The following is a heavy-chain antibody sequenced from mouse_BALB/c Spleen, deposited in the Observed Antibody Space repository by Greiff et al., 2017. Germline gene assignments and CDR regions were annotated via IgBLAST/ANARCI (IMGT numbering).Heavy chain of an antibody. Sequence: DVKLVESGGGLVQPGGSRKLSCAASGFTFSSFGMHWVRQAPEKGLEWVAYISSGSSTIYYADTVKGRFTISRDNPKNTLFLQMTSLRSEDTAMYYCARAIRGFAYWGQGTLVTVSA. CDR2: ISSGSSTI. CDR3: ARAIRGFAY. J-gene: IGHJ3*01. V-gene: IGHV5-17*02. D-gene: IGHD2-4*01. CDR1: GFTFSSFG.